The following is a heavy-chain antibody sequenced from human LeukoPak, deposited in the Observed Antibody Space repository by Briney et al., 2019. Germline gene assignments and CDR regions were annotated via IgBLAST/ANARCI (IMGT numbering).Heavy chain of an antibody. Sequence: SVKVSCKASGGTFSSYAISWVRQAPGQGLEWMGGIIPIFGTANYAQKFQGRVTITADESTSTAYMELSSLRSEDTAVYYCAKQTPTQRAWFDPWGQGTLVTVSS. J-gene: IGHJ5*02. V-gene: IGHV1-69*13. CDR3: AKQTPTQRAWFDP. CDR2: IIPIFGTA. D-gene: IGHD1-1*01. CDR1: GGTFSSYA.